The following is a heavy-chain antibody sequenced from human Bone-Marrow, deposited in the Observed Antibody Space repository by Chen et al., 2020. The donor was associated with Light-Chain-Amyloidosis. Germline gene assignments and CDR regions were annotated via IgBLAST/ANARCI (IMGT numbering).Heavy chain of an antibody. CDR1: GFTFSSYS. CDR2: ISGSGASP. J-gene: IGHJ3*02. CDR3: AKERSSYYYGLRDVFDI. V-gene: IGHV3-23*01. Sequence: EVQLSESGGGLVQRGGSLRLSCAASGFTFSSYSMSWVRQAPGKGLEWVSGISGSGASPYYSDSVKGRFTISRDNSKNTLFLQMNTLRAEDTAIYYCAKERSSYYYGLRDVFDIWGQGIMVTVSS. D-gene: IGHD3-10*01.